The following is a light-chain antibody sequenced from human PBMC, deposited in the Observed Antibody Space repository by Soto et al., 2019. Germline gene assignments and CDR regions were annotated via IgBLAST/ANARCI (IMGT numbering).Light chain of an antibody. CDR2: EVS. Sequence: QSALTQPPSASGSPGQSVTISCTGTSSDVGGFNYVSWYQQHPGKAPKLMIYEVSNRPSGVPDRFSGSKSGNTASLTVSGLQAEDEADYYCSSYAGSNNPDVFGTGTKLTVL. CDR1: SSDVGGFNY. V-gene: IGLV2-8*01. J-gene: IGLJ1*01. CDR3: SSYAGSNNPDV.